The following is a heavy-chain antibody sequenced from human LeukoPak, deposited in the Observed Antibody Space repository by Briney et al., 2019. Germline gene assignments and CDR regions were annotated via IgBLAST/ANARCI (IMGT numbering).Heavy chain of an antibody. D-gene: IGHD2-21*02. J-gene: IGHJ5*02. CDR1: GFTLSSYA. CDR3: ARQDRVTYNWFDP. Sequence: GSLRLSCAASGFTLSSYAMNWVRQAPGKGLEWIGSIYYSGSTYYNPSLKSRVTISVDTSKNQFSLKLSSVTAADTAVYYCARQDRVTYNWFDPWGQGTLVTVSS. CDR2: IYYSGST. V-gene: IGHV4-39*01.